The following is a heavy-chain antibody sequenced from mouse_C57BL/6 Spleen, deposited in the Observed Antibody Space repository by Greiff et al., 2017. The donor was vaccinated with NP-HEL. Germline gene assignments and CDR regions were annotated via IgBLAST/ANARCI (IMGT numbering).Heavy chain of an antibody. J-gene: IGHJ1*03. D-gene: IGHD2-4*01. CDR2: INPSSGYT. V-gene: IGHV1-4*01. Sequence: VQLQQSGAELARPGASVKMSGKASGYTFTSYTMHWVKQRPGQGLEWIGYINPSSGYTKYNQKFKDKATLTADKSSSTAYMQLSSLTSEDSAVYYCARQAAYDYEFSHWYFDVWGTGTTVTVSS. CDR3: ARQAAYDYEFSHWYFDV. CDR1: GYTFTSYT.